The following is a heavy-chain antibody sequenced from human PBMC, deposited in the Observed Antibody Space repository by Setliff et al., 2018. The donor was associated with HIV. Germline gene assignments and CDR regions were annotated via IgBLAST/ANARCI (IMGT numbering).Heavy chain of an antibody. CDR1: GGSFSDNY. Sequence: PSETLSLPCAVYGGSFSDNYWSWIRQSPGTGLEWIGEINHSGRTTYSPSLRSRVSISGDTSKTKFPLKLSSVTAADTSVYYCARVSSTYWYPIFRNYYYQIDVWGKGTTGTVS. CDR2: INHSGRT. J-gene: IGHJ6*03. CDR3: ARVSSTYWYPIFRNYYYQIDV. V-gene: IGHV4-34*01. D-gene: IGHD2-2*01.